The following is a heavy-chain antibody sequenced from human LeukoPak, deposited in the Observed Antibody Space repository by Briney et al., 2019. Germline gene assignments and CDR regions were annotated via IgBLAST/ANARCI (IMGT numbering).Heavy chain of an antibody. V-gene: IGHV3-21*01. J-gene: IGHJ6*02. CDR2: ISSSSSYI. D-gene: IGHD6-13*01. Sequence: GRSLRLSCAASGFTFSSHSMNWVRQAPGKGLEWVSSISSSSSYINHADSVKGRFTISRDNAKNSLYLQMTSLRAEDTAVYYCARDQGIAAPNHPYYGMDVWGQGTTVTVSS. CDR1: GFTFSSHS. CDR3: ARDQGIAAPNHPYYGMDV.